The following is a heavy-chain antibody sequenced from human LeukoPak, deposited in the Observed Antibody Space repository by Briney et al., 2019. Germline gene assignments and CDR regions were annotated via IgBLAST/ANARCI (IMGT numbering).Heavy chain of an antibody. CDR1: GGPISSYY. CDR3: ARHTADYYFDY. J-gene: IGHJ4*02. Sequence: PSETLSLTCTVSGGPISSYYWSWIRQPPGKGLEWIGYIYYSGSTNYNPSLKSRVTISVDTSKNQFSLKLSSVTAADTAVYYCARHTADYYFDYWGQGTLVTVSS. V-gene: IGHV4-59*08. CDR2: IYYSGST. D-gene: IGHD5-18*01.